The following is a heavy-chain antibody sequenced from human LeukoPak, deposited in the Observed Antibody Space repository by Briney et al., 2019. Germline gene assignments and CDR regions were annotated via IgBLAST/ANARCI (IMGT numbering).Heavy chain of an antibody. J-gene: IGHJ4*02. V-gene: IGHV3-49*03. D-gene: IGHD3-10*01. CDR3: TRVAASYSSGSYLLNLDY. CDR2: IRSKAYGGTT. Sequence: GGSLRLSCTASGFTFGDYAMSWFRQAPGKGLEWVGFIRSKAYGGTTEYAASVKGRFTISRDDSKSIAYLQMNSLKTEDTAVYYCTRVAASYSSGSYLLNLDYWGQGTLVTVSS. CDR1: GFTFGDYA.